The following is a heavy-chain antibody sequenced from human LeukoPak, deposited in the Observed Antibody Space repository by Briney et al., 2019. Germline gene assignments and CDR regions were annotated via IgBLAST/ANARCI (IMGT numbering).Heavy chain of an antibody. V-gene: IGHV1-69*05. D-gene: IGHD2-2*01. CDR3: ASGYCSSTSSYAYSYYYMDV. Sequence: SVKVSCKASGGTFSSYAISWVRQAPGQGLEWMGGIIPIFGTANYAQKFQGRVTITTDESTSTAYMELSSLRSEDTAVYYCASGYCSSTSSYAYSYYYMDVWGKGTTVTASS. J-gene: IGHJ6*03. CDR1: GGTFSSYA. CDR2: IIPIFGTA.